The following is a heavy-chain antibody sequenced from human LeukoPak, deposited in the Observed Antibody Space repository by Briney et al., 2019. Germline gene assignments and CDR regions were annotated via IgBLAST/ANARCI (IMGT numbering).Heavy chain of an antibody. V-gene: IGHV3-74*01. D-gene: IGHD3-10*01. Sequence: PGGSLRLSCSASGFTFPTYWMIWVRQVPGEGLVYVSHMNHDGTITNYADSVKGRFTMSRDNARNTVFLQMDSLRAEDTAVYHRGRDNYGSIDFWGQGVVVPVSS. J-gene: IGHJ4*02. CDR2: MNHDGTIT. CDR3: GRDNYGSIDF. CDR1: GFTFPTYW.